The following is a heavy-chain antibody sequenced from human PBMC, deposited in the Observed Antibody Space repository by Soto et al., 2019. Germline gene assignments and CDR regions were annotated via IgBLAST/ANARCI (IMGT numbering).Heavy chain of an antibody. CDR3: AKDFGAGTTWFDP. Sequence: QVQLVESGGGVVQPGRSLRLSCAASGFTFSSYGMHWVRQAPGKGLEWVAVISYDGSNKYYADSVKGRFTISRVNSKNTLYLQMNSLRAEDTAVYYCAKDFGAGTTWFDPWGQGILVTVSS. CDR2: ISYDGSNK. CDR1: GFTFSSYG. J-gene: IGHJ5*02. V-gene: IGHV3-30*18. D-gene: IGHD1-1*01.